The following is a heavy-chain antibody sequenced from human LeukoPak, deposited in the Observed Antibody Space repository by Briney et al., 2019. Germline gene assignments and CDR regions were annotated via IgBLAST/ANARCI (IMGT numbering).Heavy chain of an antibody. V-gene: IGHV1-46*01. CDR2: INPGGGST. J-gene: IGHJ4*02. D-gene: IGHD6-19*01. Sequence: GASVKVSCKASGYTFTSCYIHWLRQAPGQGLEWMGIINPGGGSTTYAQKFQGRVALTTDTSTSTVYMELSSPTSEDTAVYYCARALITVAGFIDYWGQGTLATVSS. CDR1: GYTFTSCY. CDR3: ARALITVAGFIDY.